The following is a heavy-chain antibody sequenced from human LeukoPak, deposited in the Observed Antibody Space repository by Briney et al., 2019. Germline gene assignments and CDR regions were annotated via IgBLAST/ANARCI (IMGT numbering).Heavy chain of an antibody. V-gene: IGHV4-34*01. CDR3: ARERVAAAGTVFDY. CDR2: INHSGST. CDR1: GGSFSGYY. D-gene: IGHD6-13*01. J-gene: IGHJ4*02. Sequence: SETLSLTCVVYGGSFSGYYWSWIRQPPGKGLEWIGEINHSGSTNYNPSLKSRVTISVDTSKNQFSLKLSSVTAADTAMYYCARERVAAAGTVFDYWGQGTLVTVSS.